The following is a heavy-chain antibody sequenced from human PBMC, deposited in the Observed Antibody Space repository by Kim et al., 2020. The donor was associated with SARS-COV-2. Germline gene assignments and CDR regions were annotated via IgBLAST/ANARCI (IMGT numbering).Heavy chain of an antibody. CDR1: GFTFSSYA. CDR2: ISGSGGST. J-gene: IGHJ3*02. Sequence: GGSLRLSCAASGFTFSSYAMSWVRQAPGKGLEWVSAISGSGGSTYYADSVKGRFTISRDNSKNTLYLQMNSLRAEDTAVYYCAKGGGGSYRRGRNAFDIWGQGTMVTVSS. V-gene: IGHV3-23*01. CDR3: AKGGGGSYRRGRNAFDI. D-gene: IGHD1-26*01.